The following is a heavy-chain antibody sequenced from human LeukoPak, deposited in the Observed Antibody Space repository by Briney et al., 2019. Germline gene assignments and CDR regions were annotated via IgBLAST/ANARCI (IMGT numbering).Heavy chain of an antibody. CDR1: GLTFSSYS. Sequence: GGSLRLSCAASGLTFSSYSMNWVRQAPGKGLEWVSSISSSSSYIYYADSVKGRFTISRDNAKNSLYLQMNSLRAEDTAVYYCARDYSDYVWGSYRYTVEYFDYWGQGTLVTVSS. CDR2: ISSSSSYI. CDR3: ARDYSDYVWGSYRYTVEYFDY. J-gene: IGHJ4*02. V-gene: IGHV3-21*01. D-gene: IGHD3-16*02.